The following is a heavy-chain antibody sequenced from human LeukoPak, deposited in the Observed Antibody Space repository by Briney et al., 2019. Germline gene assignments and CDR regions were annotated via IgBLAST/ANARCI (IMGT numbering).Heavy chain of an antibody. D-gene: IGHD6-19*01. CDR3: ARDGRKEYRQWLVLAPIYYYYGMDV. CDR1: GYTFTSYG. Sequence: ASVKVSCKASGYTFTSYGISWVRQAPGQGLEWMGWISAYNGNTNYAQKLQGRVTMTTDTSTSTAYMELRSLRSDDTAVYYCARDGRKEYRQWLVLAPIYYYYGMDVWGQGTTVTVSS. J-gene: IGHJ6*02. V-gene: IGHV1-18*01. CDR2: ISAYNGNT.